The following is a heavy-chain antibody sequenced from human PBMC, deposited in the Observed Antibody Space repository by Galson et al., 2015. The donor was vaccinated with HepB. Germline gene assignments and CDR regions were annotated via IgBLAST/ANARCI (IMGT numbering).Heavy chain of an antibody. CDR2: ISYDGSNK. CDR3: ARESRGFSGSYYPPIFDY. CDR1: GFPFSNYA. Sequence: SLRLSCAASGFPFSNYALDWVRQAPGKGLEWVAIISYDGSNKYYADSVKGRFTISRDNSKNTLYLQINSLRAEDTAVYYCARESRGFSGSYYPPIFDYWGQGTLVTVSS. D-gene: IGHD1-26*01. J-gene: IGHJ4*02. V-gene: IGHV3-30-3*01.